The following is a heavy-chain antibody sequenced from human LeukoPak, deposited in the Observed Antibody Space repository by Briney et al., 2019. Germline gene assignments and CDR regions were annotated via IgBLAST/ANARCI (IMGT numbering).Heavy chain of an antibody. CDR2: IYYSGST. CDR3: ARSAGYSSGWYLDY. J-gene: IGHJ4*02. Sequence: SETLSLTCTVSGGSISSYYWSWIRQPPGKGLEWIGYIYYSGSTNYNPSLKSRVTISVGTSKNQFSLKLSSVTAADTAVYYCARSAGYSSGWYLDYWGQGTLVTVSS. D-gene: IGHD6-19*01. CDR1: GGSISSYY. V-gene: IGHV4-59*08.